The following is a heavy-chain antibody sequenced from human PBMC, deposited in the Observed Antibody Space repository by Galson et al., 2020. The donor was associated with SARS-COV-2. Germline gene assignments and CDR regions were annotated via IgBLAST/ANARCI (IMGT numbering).Heavy chain of an antibody. J-gene: IGHJ6*02. D-gene: IGHD2-21*02. CDR2: IGTRGDT. Sequence: GGSLRLSCAASGFTLSSHDMHWVRQVTGKGLEWVSAIGTRGDTYYADSVKGRFTVSRESANNILYLEMNGLRAGDTAVYYCARGGSLYCGCDCYPAGGDPSHYNGADVWGRGTTVTVSS. V-gene: IGHV3-13*01. CDR3: ARGGSLYCGCDCYPAGGDPSHYNGADV. CDR1: GFTLSSHD.